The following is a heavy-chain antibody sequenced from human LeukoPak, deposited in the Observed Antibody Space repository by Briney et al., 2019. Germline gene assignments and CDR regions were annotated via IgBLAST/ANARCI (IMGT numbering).Heavy chain of an antibody. J-gene: IGHJ5*02. D-gene: IGHD3-3*01. CDR3: ARTYYDFWSGYSPPNWFDP. V-gene: IGHV4-59*01. CDR1: GGSISSYY. Sequence: SETLSLTCTVSGGSISSYYWSWIRQPPGKGLEWIGYIYYSGSTNYNPSLKSRVTISVDTSKNQFSLKLSSVTAADTAVYYCARTYYDFWSGYSPPNWFDPWGQGTLVTVSS. CDR2: IYYSGST.